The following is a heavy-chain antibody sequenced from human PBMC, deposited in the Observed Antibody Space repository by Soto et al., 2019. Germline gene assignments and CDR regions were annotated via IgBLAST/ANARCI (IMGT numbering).Heavy chain of an antibody. J-gene: IGHJ4*02. CDR2: ISAYNTNT. Sequence: QVQLVQSGDEVKKPGASVKVSCKASGYIFVNYGIAWVRQAPGQGLEWMGWISAYNTNTNYAQKFQGRVTMTTDTLTSTAYMELRSLRSDDTAVYYCARDTPPTDYWGQGTLVTVSS. V-gene: IGHV1-18*01. CDR1: GYIFVNYG. CDR3: ARDTPPTDY.